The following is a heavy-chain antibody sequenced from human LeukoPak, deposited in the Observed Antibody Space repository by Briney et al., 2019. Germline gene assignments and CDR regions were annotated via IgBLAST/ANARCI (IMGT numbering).Heavy chain of an antibody. J-gene: IGHJ6*03. CDR3: ARVSIAAPYYYYMDV. D-gene: IGHD2-15*01. CDR1: GFTFSSYS. CDR2: ISSSSSTI. V-gene: IGHV3-48*01. Sequence: GGSLRLSCAASGFTFSSYSMNWVRQAPGKGLEWVSYISSSSSTIYYADSVKGRFTISRDNAKNSLYLQMNSLRAEDTAVYYCARVSIAAPYYYYMDVWGKGTTVTVSS.